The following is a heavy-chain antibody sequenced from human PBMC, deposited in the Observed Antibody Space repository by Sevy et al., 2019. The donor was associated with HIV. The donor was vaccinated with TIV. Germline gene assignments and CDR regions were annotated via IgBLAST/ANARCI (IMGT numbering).Heavy chain of an antibody. J-gene: IGHJ4*02. V-gene: IGHV3-11*01. Sequence: GGSLRLSCAASGFTFSDYYMSWIRQAPGKGLEWVSYISSSGSTIYYADSVKGRFTISRDNAKNSLYLQMNSLRAEDTAVYYCARDGVPRYNWNYDDQIDYLGQGTLVTVSS. CDR1: GFTFSDYY. CDR2: ISSSGSTI. D-gene: IGHD1-7*01. CDR3: ARDGVPRYNWNYDDQIDY.